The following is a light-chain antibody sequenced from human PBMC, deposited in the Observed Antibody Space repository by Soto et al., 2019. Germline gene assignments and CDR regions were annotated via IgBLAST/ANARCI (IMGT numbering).Light chain of an antibody. Sequence: DIQLTQSPSTLSASVGDRVTITCRASQIIDDWLAWYQQKPGKAPKLLIYRASILESGVPSRFSGRRYGTDFTLTISSLQPDDSATYYCQEYNSYFGGGTKVEIK. CDR3: QEYNSY. CDR2: RAS. CDR1: QIIDDW. J-gene: IGKJ4*01. V-gene: IGKV1-5*03.